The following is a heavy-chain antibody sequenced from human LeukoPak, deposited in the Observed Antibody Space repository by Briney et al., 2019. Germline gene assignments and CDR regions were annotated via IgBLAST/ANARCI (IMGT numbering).Heavy chain of an antibody. Sequence: PSETLSLTCTVSGYSISSGYYWGWIRQPPGKGLEWIGSIYHSGSTYYNPSLKSRVTISVDTSKNQFSLKLSSVTAADTAVYYCARRRGYSYGPDYWGQGTLVTVSS. V-gene: IGHV4-38-2*02. D-gene: IGHD5-18*01. CDR1: GYSISSGYY. CDR2: IYHSGST. CDR3: ARRRGYSYGPDY. J-gene: IGHJ4*02.